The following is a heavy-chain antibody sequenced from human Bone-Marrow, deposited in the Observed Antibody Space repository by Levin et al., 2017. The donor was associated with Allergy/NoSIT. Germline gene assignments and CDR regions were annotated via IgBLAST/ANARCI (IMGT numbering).Heavy chain of an antibody. Sequence: SETLSLTCTVSHDSISSGAFYWSWIRQHPSKGLEWIGYIYYIGNTYYSPSLKSRVTISIDTSKNQFSLKLSSVTAADTAVYYCARGDNYGYYFDYWGQGTLVTVSS. J-gene: IGHJ4*02. CDR2: IYYIGNT. CDR1: HDSISSGAFY. V-gene: IGHV4-31*03. D-gene: IGHD3-10*01. CDR3: ARGDNYGYYFDY.